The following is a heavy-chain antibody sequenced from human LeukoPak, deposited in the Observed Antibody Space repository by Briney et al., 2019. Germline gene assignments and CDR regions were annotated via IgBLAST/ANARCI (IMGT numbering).Heavy chain of an antibody. CDR3: ARENDFWSGSTFDY. Sequence: SETLSLTCTVSGGSISSGSYYWSWIRQPAGKGLEWIGRIYTSGSTNYNPSLKSRVTISVDTSKNQFSLKLSSVTAADTAVYYCARENDFWSGSTFDYWGQGTLVTVSS. CDR2: IYTSGST. J-gene: IGHJ4*02. D-gene: IGHD3-3*01. CDR1: GGSISSGSYY. V-gene: IGHV4-61*02.